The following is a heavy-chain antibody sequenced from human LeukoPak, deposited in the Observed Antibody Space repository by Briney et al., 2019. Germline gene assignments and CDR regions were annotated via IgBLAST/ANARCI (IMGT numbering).Heavy chain of an antibody. CDR3: AAGVVVDPDGVFYCYYYGMDV. J-gene: IGHJ6*04. Sequence: SVKVSCKASGGAFSSYAISWVRQAPGQGLEWMGGIIPIFGTANYAQKFQGRVTITADESTSTAYMELSSLRSEDTAVYYCAAGVVVDPDGVFYCYYYGMDVWGKGTTVTVSS. D-gene: IGHD2-2*01. V-gene: IGHV1-69*13. CDR2: IIPIFGTA. CDR1: GGAFSSYA.